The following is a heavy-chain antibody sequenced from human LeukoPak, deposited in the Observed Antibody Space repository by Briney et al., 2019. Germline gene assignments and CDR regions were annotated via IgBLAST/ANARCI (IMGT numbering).Heavy chain of an antibody. J-gene: IGHJ4*02. V-gene: IGHV4-39*07. CDR1: GGSISSLYY. D-gene: IGHD3-3*01. Sequence: SETLSLTCSVSGGSISSLYYWGWIRQFPGKGLEWIASVYYSGNTYFGPSLKNRVTISFDTSKNQFSLKLTSLTAADTAVYYCARDFWSGFRRYYFDYWGQGTLVTVSS. CDR2: VYYSGNT. CDR3: ARDFWSGFRRYYFDY.